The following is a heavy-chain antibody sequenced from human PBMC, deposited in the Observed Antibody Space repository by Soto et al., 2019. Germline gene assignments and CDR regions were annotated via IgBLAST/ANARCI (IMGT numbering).Heavy chain of an antibody. J-gene: IGHJ5*02. CDR2: IIPIFGTA. CDR1: GGTFSSCA. Sequence: SVKVSCKASGGTFSSCAISWVRQAPGQGLEWMGGIIPIFGTANYAQKFQGRVTITADESTSTAYKELSSLRSEDTAVYYCARAHKRYCSSTSCYPYNWFDPWGQGTLVTVSS. D-gene: IGHD2-2*01. V-gene: IGHV1-69*13. CDR3: ARAHKRYCSSTSCYPYNWFDP.